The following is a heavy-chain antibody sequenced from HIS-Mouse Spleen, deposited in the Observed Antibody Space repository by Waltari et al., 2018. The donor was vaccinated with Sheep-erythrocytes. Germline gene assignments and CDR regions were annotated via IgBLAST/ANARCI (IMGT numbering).Heavy chain of an antibody. Sequence: QVQLQQWGAGLLKPSETLSLTCAVYGGSFSGYYWSWIRQPPGKGLEWIGEISHSGSTNDNPSLRSRVTISVDTSKNQFSLKLSSVTAADTAVYYCARAAWLRFDYWGQGTLVTVSS. CDR1: GGSFSGYY. D-gene: IGHD5-12*01. CDR2: ISHSGST. CDR3: ARAAWLRFDY. V-gene: IGHV4-34*01. J-gene: IGHJ4*02.